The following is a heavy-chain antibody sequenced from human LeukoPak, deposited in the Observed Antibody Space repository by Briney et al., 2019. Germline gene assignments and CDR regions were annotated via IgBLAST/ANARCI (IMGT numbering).Heavy chain of an antibody. V-gene: IGHV4-30-2*01. CDR2: INHSGST. J-gene: IGHJ4*02. Sequence: PSQTLSLTCTVSGGSISSGGYYWSWIRQPPGKGLEWIGEINHSGSTNYNPSLKSRVTISVDTSKNQFSLKLSSVTAADTAVYYCARGLDYDILTGYFDYWGQGTLVTVSS. D-gene: IGHD3-9*01. CDR3: ARGLDYDILTGYFDY. CDR1: GGSISSGGYY.